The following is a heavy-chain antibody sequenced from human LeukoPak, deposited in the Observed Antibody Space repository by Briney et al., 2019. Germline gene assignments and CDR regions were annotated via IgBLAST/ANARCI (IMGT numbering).Heavy chain of an antibody. Sequence: PSETLSLTCTVSGDSVSSGPYYWSWIRQPAGKGLEWIGRIYTSGSTISIPSLRSRVTISLDTSKTQFSLKLSSMTAADTAVYYCARQDTYGLIDYWGQGTLVTVSS. D-gene: IGHD5-18*01. V-gene: IGHV4-61*02. CDR3: ARQDTYGLIDY. CDR1: GDSVSSGPYY. CDR2: IYTSGST. J-gene: IGHJ4*02.